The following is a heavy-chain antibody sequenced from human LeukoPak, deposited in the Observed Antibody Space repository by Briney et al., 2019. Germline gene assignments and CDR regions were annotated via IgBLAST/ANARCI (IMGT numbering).Heavy chain of an antibody. J-gene: IGHJ2*01. Sequence: PSETLSLTCTVSGGAISSYYWTWVRQAPGKGLEWIGYIHYSGNTNYNPSLKSRVPISVDTSNNQFSLKLGSVTAADTAVYYCARLRIYLTSVTPVRYFDLWGRGTLVTVSS. CDR1: GGAISSYY. D-gene: IGHD4-11*01. CDR2: IHYSGNT. CDR3: ARLRIYLTSVTPVRYFDL. V-gene: IGHV4-59*01.